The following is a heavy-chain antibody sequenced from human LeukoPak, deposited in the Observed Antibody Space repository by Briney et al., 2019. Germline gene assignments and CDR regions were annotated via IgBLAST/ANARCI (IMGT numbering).Heavy chain of an antibody. CDR2: IYPRDGST. D-gene: IGHD3-10*01. V-gene: IGHV1-46*01. CDR1: GYTFTSNY. CDR3: ARDAVRGSHTNYYYYGMDV. J-gene: IGHJ6*02. Sequence: ASVKVSCKASGYTFTSNYIHWVRQAPGQGLEWMGMIYPRDGSTSYAQKFQGRVTVTRDTSTSTVYMELSSLRSEDTAVYYCARDAVRGSHTNYYYYGMDVWGQGTTVTVSS.